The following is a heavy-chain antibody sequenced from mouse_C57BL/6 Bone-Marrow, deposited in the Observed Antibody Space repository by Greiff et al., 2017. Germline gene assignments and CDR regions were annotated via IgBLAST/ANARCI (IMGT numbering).Heavy chain of an antibody. CDR3: ARVYSNYRAWFAY. V-gene: IGHV1-47*01. J-gene: IGHJ3*01. CDR2: FHPYNDDT. CDR1: GYTFTTYP. Sequence: QVQLKESGAELVKPGASVKMSCKASGYTFTTYPIEWMKQNHGKSLEWIGNFHPYNDDTKYNEKFKGKATLTVDKSSSTFYLELSRLTSDDSAVYYCARVYSNYRAWFAYWGQGTLVTVSA. D-gene: IGHD2-5*01.